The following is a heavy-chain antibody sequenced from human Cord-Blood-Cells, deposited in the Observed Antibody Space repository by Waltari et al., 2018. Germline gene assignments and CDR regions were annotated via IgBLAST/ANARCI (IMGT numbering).Heavy chain of an antibody. CDR1: GGSISSGSYY. Sequence: QVQLQESGPGLVKPSQTLSLTCTVSGGSISSGSYYWSWIRQPAGKGLEWIGYIYTSGSTNYNPSLKSRVTISVDTSKNQFALKLSSVTAADTAVYYCARDSATWGQGTLVTVSS. CDR3: ARDSAT. D-gene: IGHD3-10*01. V-gene: IGHV4-61*09. J-gene: IGHJ5*02. CDR2: IYTSGST.